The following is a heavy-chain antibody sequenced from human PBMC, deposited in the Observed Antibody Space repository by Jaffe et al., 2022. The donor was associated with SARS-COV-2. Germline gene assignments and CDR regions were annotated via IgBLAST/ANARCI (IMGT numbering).Heavy chain of an antibody. J-gene: IGHJ3*02. Sequence: EMQLVESGGGLIRPGGCLRLSCAASGFTVSSNYMGWVRQAPGEGLEWVSLIHTTGNTIYADSVRGRFTISRDDSKNTLSLQMNNLRDDDTAVYYCARGGTGFYWAFHIWGQGTMVTVSS. CDR3: ARGGTGFYWAFHI. V-gene: IGHV3-53*02. D-gene: IGHD2-15*01. CDR1: GFTVSSNY. CDR2: IHTTGNT.